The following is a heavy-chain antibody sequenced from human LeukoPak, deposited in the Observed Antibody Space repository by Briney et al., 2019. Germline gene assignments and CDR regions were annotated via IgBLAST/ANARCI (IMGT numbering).Heavy chain of an antibody. J-gene: IGHJ6*02. CDR3: ARDLLDSSSWYGYYYYGMDV. D-gene: IGHD6-13*01. CDR2: ISYDGSNK. CDR1: GFTFSSYA. Sequence: GGSLRLSCAASGFTFSSYAMHWVRQAPGKGLEWVAVISYDGSNKYYADSVKGRFTISRDNSKNTLYLQMNSLRAEDTAVYYCARDLLDSSSWYGYYYYGMDVWGQGTTVTVSS. V-gene: IGHV3-30-3*01.